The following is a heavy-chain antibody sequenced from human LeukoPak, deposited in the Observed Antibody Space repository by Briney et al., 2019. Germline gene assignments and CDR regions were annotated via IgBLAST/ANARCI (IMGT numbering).Heavy chain of an antibody. V-gene: IGHV2-5*02. CDR3: ARRQAYGDYNY. CDR1: GFSLSLINSGVG. J-gene: IGHJ4*02. D-gene: IGHD4-17*01. Sequence: SGPTLVNPTQTLTLTCAFSGFSLSLINSGVGVGWIRQPPGKALEWLALIYWDDDKRYSPALKSRLTITKDTSKNQVVLTMTNMDPVDTATYYCARRQAYGDYNYWGQGTLVTVSS. CDR2: IYWDDDK.